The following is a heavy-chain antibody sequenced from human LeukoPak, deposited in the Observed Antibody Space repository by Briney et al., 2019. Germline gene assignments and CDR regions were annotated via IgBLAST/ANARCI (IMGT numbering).Heavy chain of an antibody. V-gene: IGHV3-7*01. Sequence: GGSLRLSCAASGVTFSSDWMSWVRQAPGKGLELVANIRQDGSEEYYVDSVKGQFTISRDNAKNSLYLQMTSLRAEDTAVYYCARENRSTSCCFDYWGQGTLVTVSS. D-gene: IGHD2-2*01. J-gene: IGHJ4*02. CDR1: GVTFSSDW. CDR3: ARENRSTSCCFDY. CDR2: IRQDGSEE.